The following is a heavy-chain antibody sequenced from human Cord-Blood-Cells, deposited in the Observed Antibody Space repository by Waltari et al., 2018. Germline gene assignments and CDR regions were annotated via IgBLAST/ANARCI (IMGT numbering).Heavy chain of an antibody. V-gene: IGHV1-69-2*01. D-gene: IGHD2-2*01. J-gene: IGHJ6*03. CDR1: GYTFTDYY. CDR3: ATGAIVVVPAAMGNYYYMDV. Sequence: EVQLVQSGAEVKKPGATVKISCKVSGYTFTDYYMHWVQQAPGKGLEWKGLGEPEEGETIYAEKFQGRVTITADTSTDTAYMELSSLRSEDTAVYYCATGAIVVVPAAMGNYYYMDVWGKGTTVTVSS. CDR2: GEPEEGET.